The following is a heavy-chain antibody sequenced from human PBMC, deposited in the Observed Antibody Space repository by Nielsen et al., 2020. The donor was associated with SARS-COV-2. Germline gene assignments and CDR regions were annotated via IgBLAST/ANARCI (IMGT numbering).Heavy chain of an antibody. CDR1: GDSVRSGSFY. Sequence: SETLSLTCTVSGDSVRSGSFYWNWVRQPPGKGLEWIGCIYYSGTTRDSPSLRSRVTMSVDTSRNEVSLRLDSVTAADTAVYYCARTFFAGWELVNYYAMGVWGQGTTVIVSS. CDR2: IYYSGTT. D-gene: IGHD3-3*02. CDR3: ARTFFAGWELVNYYAMGV. J-gene: IGHJ6*02. V-gene: IGHV4-61*01.